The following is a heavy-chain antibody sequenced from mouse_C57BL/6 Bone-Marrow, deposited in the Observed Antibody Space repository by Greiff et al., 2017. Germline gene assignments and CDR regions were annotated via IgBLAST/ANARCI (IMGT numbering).Heavy chain of an antibody. CDR3: ARYRLREDYWYFDV. J-gene: IGHJ1*03. CDR1: GYAFSSSW. CDR2: IYPGDGDT. D-gene: IGHD2-4*01. Sequence: VQLQQSGPELVKPGASVKISCKASGYAFSSSWMNWVKQRPGKGLEWIGRIYPGDGDTNYNGKFKGKATLTADKSSSTAYMQLSSLTSEDSAVYFCARYRLREDYWYFDVWGTGTTVTVSS. V-gene: IGHV1-82*01.